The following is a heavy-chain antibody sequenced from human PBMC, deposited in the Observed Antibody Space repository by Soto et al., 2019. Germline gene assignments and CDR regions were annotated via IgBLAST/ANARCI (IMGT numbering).Heavy chain of an antibody. Sequence: QITLKESGPTLVNPTQTLTLICTFSGFPLSTSGEGVTWIRQPPGKALEWLALIYWDDVKRYSPSLNSRLTITKDTSKKQAVLSMTNTDAVDTATYYCARSVSIFGVVTQYWFDPWGQGIIVTVSS. V-gene: IGHV2-5*02. J-gene: IGHJ5*02. CDR1: GFPLSTSGEG. CDR3: ARSVSIFGVVTQYWFDP. D-gene: IGHD3-3*01. CDR2: IYWDDVK.